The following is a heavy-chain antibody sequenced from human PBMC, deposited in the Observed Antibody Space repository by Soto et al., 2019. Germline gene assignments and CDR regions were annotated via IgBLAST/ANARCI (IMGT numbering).Heavy chain of an antibody. CDR2: ISSSSSTI. CDR3: ARTVRLKATRWFDP. J-gene: IGHJ5*02. V-gene: IGHV3-48*02. CDR1: GFTFSSYS. D-gene: IGHD3-16*01. Sequence: GGSLRLSCAASGFTFSSYSMNWVRQAPGKGLEWVSYISSSSSTIYYADSVKGRFTISRDNAKNSLYLQMNSLRDEDTAVYYCARTVRLKATRWFDPWGQGTLVTVSS.